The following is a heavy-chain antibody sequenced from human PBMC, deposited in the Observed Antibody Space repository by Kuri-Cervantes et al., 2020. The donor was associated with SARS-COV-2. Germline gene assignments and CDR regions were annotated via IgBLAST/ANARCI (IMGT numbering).Heavy chain of an antibody. D-gene: IGHD3-3*01. J-gene: IGHJ6*02. Sequence: ASVKVSCKASGGTFSSYAISWVRQAPGQGLEWMGWMNPNSGNTGYAKKFQGRVTMTRNTSISTAYMELSSLRSEDTAVYYCASSRSITIFGVVINYYYGMDVWGQGTTVTVSS. CDR1: GGTFSSYA. CDR3: ASSRSITIFGVVINYYYGMDV. V-gene: IGHV1-8*02. CDR2: MNPNSGNT.